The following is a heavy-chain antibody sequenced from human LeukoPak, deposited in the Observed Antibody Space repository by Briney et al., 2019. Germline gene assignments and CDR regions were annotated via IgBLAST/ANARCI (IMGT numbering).Heavy chain of an antibody. D-gene: IGHD3-10*01. CDR1: GDSITNYNYH. V-gene: IGHV4-39*07. J-gene: IGHJ6*02. Sequence: SETLSLTCSVSGDSITNYNYHWGWIRQPPGKGLEWIERLYNTGSTDNTDSNPSLQSRVTISADTSMNQIFLRLTSVTAADTAVYYCARDFGAGSYRYGMNVWGQGTTVTVSS. CDR2: LYNTGSTDNT. CDR3: ARDFGAGSYRYGMNV.